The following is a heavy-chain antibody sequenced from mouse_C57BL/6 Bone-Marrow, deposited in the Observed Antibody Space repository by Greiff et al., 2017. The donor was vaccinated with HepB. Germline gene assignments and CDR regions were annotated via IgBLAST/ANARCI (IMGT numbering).Heavy chain of an antibody. J-gene: IGHJ3*01. CDR3: VRCYYGSFAY. Sequence: EVKLQQSGGGLVQPKGSLKLSCAASGFSFNTYAMNWVRQAPGKGLEWVARIRSKSNNYATYYADSVKDRFTISRDDSESMLYLQMNNLKTEDTAMYYCVRCYYGSFAYWGQGTLVTVSA. CDR2: IRSKSNNYAT. V-gene: IGHV10-1*01. D-gene: IGHD1-1*01. CDR1: GFSFNTYA.